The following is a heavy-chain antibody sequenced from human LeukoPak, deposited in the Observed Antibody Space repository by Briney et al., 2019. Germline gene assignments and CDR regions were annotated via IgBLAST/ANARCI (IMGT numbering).Heavy chain of an antibody. CDR1: GGTFSSYA. V-gene: IGHV1-69*13. Sequence: ASVKVSCKASGGTFSSYAISWVRQAPGQGLEWMGGIIPIFGTANYAQKFQGRVTITADESTSTAYMELSSLRSEDTAVYYCARAVTGYYNHVASGAFDIWGQGTMVTVSS. CDR2: IIPIFGTA. CDR3: ARAVTGYYNHVASGAFDI. J-gene: IGHJ3*02. D-gene: IGHD3-9*01.